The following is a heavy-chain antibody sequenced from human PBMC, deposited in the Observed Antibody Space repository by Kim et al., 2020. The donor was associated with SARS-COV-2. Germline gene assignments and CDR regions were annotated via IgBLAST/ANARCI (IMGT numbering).Heavy chain of an antibody. Sequence: SQTLSLTCAISGDSVSSNSAAWNWIRQSPSRGLEWLGRTYYRSKWYNDYAVSVKSRITINPDTSKNQFSLQLNSVTPEDTAVYYCAREGIVVVVAALPHYYYYGMDVWGQGTTVTVSS. CDR2: TYYRSKWYN. J-gene: IGHJ6*02. CDR3: AREGIVVVVAALPHYYYYGMDV. V-gene: IGHV6-1*01. D-gene: IGHD2-15*01. CDR1: GDSVSSNSAA.